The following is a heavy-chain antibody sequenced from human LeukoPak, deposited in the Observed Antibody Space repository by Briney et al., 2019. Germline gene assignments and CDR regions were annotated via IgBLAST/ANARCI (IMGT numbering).Heavy chain of an antibody. V-gene: IGHV3-15*01. Sequence: GGSLSLSCAASGFTFSNAWMSWVRQAPGKGREWVGRIKSKTDGGTTDYAAPVKGRFTISRDDSKNTLYLQMNSLKTEDTAVYYCTTDRGLLWFGELSRVLQDVWGKGTTVTVSS. CDR2: IKSKTDGGTT. CDR3: TTDRGLLWFGELSRVLQDV. D-gene: IGHD3-10*01. CDR1: GFTFSNAW. J-gene: IGHJ6*04.